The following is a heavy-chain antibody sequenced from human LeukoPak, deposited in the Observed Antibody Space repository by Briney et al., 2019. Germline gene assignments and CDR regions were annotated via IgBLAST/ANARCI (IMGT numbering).Heavy chain of an antibody. Sequence: SETLSLTCTVSGGSISSYCWSWLRQPPGKGLEWIGCIYYSGSTNYNPSLNSRVTISVDTSKNQFSLKLSSVTAADTAVFYCARAVADFWSGQYYFDYWGQGTLVTVSS. CDR1: GGSISSYC. D-gene: IGHD3-3*01. V-gene: IGHV4-59*01. CDR3: ARAVADFWSGQYYFDY. J-gene: IGHJ4*02. CDR2: IYYSGST.